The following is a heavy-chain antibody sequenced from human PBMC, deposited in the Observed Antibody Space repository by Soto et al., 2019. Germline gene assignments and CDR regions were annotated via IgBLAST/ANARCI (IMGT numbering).Heavy chain of an antibody. J-gene: IGHJ4*02. D-gene: IGHD2-21*02. CDR1: GYDFFKYN. CDR2: INPNGGYT. Sequence: QVQLVQSGAEVKKPGASVKVSCKTSGYDFFKYNMHWVRQAPGQGLEWMGVINPNGGYTRHAQKFQGRVIMTLDTSSKIGYMELSGLTSADTAMYYCTRADSDVVILPDVRPLFDLWGQGALVTVSS. CDR3: TRADSDVVILPDVRPLFDL. V-gene: IGHV1-46*01.